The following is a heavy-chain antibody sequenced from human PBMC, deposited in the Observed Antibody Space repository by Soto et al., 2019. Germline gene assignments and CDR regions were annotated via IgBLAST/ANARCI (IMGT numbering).Heavy chain of an antibody. CDR1: GDSISSSY. CDR3: ARGVLEWLLRDSYYYYMDV. J-gene: IGHJ6*03. CDR2: IDDTGGT. Sequence: PSETLSLTCTVSGDSISSSYWNWIRQAPGKGLEWIGYIDDTGGTNYNPSLKSRVTLSVDPSNNQYSLKLSSVTAVDTAVYYCARGVLEWLLRDSYYYYMDVWGKGTTVTVSS. V-gene: IGHV4-59*01. D-gene: IGHD3-3*01.